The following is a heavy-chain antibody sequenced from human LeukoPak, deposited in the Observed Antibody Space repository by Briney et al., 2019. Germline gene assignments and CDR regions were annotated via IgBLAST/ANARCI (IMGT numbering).Heavy chain of an antibody. J-gene: IGHJ4*02. V-gene: IGHV4-59*01. CDR2: IYYSGST. Sequence: PSETLSLTCTVSGGSISSYYWSWIRQPPGKGLEWIGYIYYSGSTNYNPSLKSRVTISVDTSKNQFSLKLSSVTAADTAVYYCARAVDSSGWSFDYWGQGTLVTVSS. CDR3: ARAVDSSGWSFDY. D-gene: IGHD6-19*01. CDR1: GGSISSYY.